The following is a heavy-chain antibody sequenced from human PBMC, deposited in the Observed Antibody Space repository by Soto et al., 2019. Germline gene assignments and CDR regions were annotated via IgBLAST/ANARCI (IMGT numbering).Heavy chain of an antibody. Sequence: QVQLVESGGGVVQPGRSLRLSCAASGFTFSSFGIHWVRQAPGKGLEWVAVISYDGSNTYWADSVNGRFTISRDNSKNTIHLQMNSLRAEDAAVYYCAKEVAAAGAAFDYWAQGTLVTVSS. J-gene: IGHJ4*02. CDR1: GFTFSSFG. D-gene: IGHD6-13*01. CDR2: ISYDGSNT. V-gene: IGHV3-30*18. CDR3: AKEVAAAGAAFDY.